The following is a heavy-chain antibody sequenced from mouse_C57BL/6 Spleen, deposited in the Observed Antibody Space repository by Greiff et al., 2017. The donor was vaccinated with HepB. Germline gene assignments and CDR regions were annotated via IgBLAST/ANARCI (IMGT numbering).Heavy chain of an antibody. J-gene: IGHJ3*01. CDR1: GYTFTSYG. V-gene: IGHV1-81*01. D-gene: IGHD1-1*01. Sequence: VQLQQSGAELARPGASVKLSCKASGYTFTSYGISWVKQRTGQGLEWIGEIYPRSGHTYYNEKFKGKATLTADKSSSTAYMELRSLTSEDSAVYFCAHYYGSSYGAWFAYWGQGTLVTVSA. CDR3: AHYYGSSYGAWFAY. CDR2: IYPRSGHT.